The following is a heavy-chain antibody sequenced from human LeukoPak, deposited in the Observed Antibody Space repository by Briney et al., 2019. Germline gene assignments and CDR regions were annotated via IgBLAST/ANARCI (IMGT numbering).Heavy chain of an antibody. J-gene: IGHJ4*02. CDR2: IKPDGSEK. CDR1: GFTFSTYW. D-gene: IGHD6-19*01. Sequence: GGSLRLSCAASGFTFSTYWMTWVRQAPGKGLEWVAIIKPDGSEKYYVDSVKGRFTISRDNAKNSLYLQMNSLRAEDTAVYYCARDAREAWLYDYWGQGTLVTVSS. CDR3: ARDAREAWLYDY. V-gene: IGHV3-7*03.